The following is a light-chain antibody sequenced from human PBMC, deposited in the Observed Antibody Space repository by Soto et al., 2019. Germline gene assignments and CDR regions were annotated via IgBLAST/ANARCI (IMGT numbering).Light chain of an antibody. CDR2: GAS. CDR1: QTVDCTF. Sequence: EIVLTQSTGSLSLSPRERATLSCRASQTVDCTFFAWYQKQPGQAHRLLIYGASKRATDIPDRFSGSGSGTDFTLTISRLEPEDFAVYYCQQYMSSVTFGQGTKVEIK. J-gene: IGKJ1*01. V-gene: IGKV3-20*01. CDR3: QQYMSSVT.